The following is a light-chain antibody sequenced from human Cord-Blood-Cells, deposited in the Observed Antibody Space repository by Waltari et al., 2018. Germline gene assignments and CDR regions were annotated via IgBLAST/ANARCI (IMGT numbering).Light chain of an antibody. J-gene: IGKJ4*01. CDR3: QQSYSTPLT. CDR1: QSISSY. V-gene: IGKV1-39*01. Sequence: QMTQSPSSLSASVGDRVTITCRASQSISSYLNWYQQKPGKAPKLLIYAASSLQSGVPSRFSGSGSGTDFTLTISSLQPEDFATYYCQQSYSTPLTFGGGTKVEIK. CDR2: AAS.